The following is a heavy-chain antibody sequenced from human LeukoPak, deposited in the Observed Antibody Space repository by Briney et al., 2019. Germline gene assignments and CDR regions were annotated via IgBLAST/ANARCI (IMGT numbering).Heavy chain of an antibody. V-gene: IGHV4-4*07. CDR3: ARDQYYYGSGSYYWFDP. Sequence: PSETLSLTCTVSADSIGYFYWSWIRQPAGKGLEWIGRIYTTGSTNYNPSLKSRVTMSVDTSKNQFSLKLSSVTAADTAVYYCARDQYYYGSGSYYWFDPWGQGTLVTVSS. CDR2: IYTTGST. J-gene: IGHJ5*02. CDR1: ADSIGYFY. D-gene: IGHD3-10*01.